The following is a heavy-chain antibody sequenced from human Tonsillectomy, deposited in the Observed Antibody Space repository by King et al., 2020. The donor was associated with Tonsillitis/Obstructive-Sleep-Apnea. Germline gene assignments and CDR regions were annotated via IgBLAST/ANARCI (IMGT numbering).Heavy chain of an antibody. CDR1: GDIFKKNA. Sequence: QLVQSGAEVKKAGSSVKVSCQAPGDIFKKNAITWVRQAPGQGLEWMGGIIPLFGSSNYAQKFQGRITITADEFTSTVYMELTSLRSEDTAVYYCARAAGPLRLNSYMDVWGKGTTVTVSS. J-gene: IGHJ6*03. V-gene: IGHV1-69*12. CDR3: ARAAGPLRLNSYMDV. CDR2: IIPLFGSS. D-gene: IGHD3-10*01.